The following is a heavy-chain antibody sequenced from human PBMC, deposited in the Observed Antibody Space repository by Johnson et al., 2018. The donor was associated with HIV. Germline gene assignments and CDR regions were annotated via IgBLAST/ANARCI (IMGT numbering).Heavy chain of an antibody. CDR1: GFTVSSNY. Sequence: EVQLVESGGGLIQPGGSLRLSCAASGFTVSSNYMSWVRQAPGKGLEWVSVIYSGGSTYYADSVKGRFTISRDTSKNTLYLQMNSLRAEDTAVYYCASSEGARYSYGYPDSQGDAFDIWGQGTMVTVSS. J-gene: IGHJ3*02. CDR2: IYSGGST. V-gene: IGHV3-66*03. D-gene: IGHD5-18*01. CDR3: ASSEGARYSYGYPDSQGDAFDI.